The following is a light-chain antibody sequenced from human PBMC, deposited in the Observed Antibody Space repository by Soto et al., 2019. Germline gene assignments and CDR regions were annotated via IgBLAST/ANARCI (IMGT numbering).Light chain of an antibody. CDR3: AAWDDSLNGRGV. V-gene: IGLV1-44*01. CDR1: SSNIGSNT. J-gene: IGLJ1*01. Sequence: QSVLTKPPSASGTPGQRVTISCSGSSSNIGSNTISWYQQLPGTAPKLLIYSNNQRPSGVPDRFSVSKSGTSAFLAISGLQYEDDAYYYCAAWDDSLNGRGVFGTGTKVTVL. CDR2: SNN.